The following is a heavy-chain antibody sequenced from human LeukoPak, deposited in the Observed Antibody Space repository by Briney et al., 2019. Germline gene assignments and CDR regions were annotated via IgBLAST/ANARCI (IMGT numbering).Heavy chain of an antibody. CDR2: ISAYNGNT. CDR1: GYTFTSYG. CDR3: ARVGYSSGWYYFDY. Sequence: ASVKVSCKASGYTFTSYGISWVRQAPGQGLEWMGWISAYNGNTNYAQKFQGRVTVTTDTSASTAYMELSSLRSEDTAVYYCARVGYSSGWYYFDYWGQGTLVTVSS. J-gene: IGHJ4*02. D-gene: IGHD6-19*01. V-gene: IGHV1-18*01.